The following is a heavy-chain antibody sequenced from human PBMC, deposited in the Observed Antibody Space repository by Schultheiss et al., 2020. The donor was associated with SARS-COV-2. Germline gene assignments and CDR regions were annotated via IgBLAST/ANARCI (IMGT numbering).Heavy chain of an antibody. CDR3: ARGVVTRSTSYGMDV. D-gene: IGHD4-23*01. V-gene: IGHV4-34*01. J-gene: IGHJ6*02. CDR2: INHSGST. Sequence: GSLRLSCAASGFTFSSYSMNWVRQAPGKGLEWIGEINHSGSTNYNPSLKSRVTISVDTSKNQFSLKLSSVTAADTAVYYCARGVVTRSTSYGMDVWGQGTTVTVSS. CDR1: GFTFSSYS.